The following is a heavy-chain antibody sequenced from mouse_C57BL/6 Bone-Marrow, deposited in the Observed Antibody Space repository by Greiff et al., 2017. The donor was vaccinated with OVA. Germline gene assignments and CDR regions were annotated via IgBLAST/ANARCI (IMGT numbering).Heavy chain of an antibody. Sequence: QVHVKQPGTELVKPGASVKLSCKASGYTFTSYWMHWVKQRPGQGLEWIGNINPSNGGTNYNEKFKSKATLTVDKSSSTAYMQLSSLTSEDSAVYYCARSGLSGDYDQFAYWGQGTLVTVSA. V-gene: IGHV1-53*01. CDR3: ARSGLSGDYDQFAY. CDR1: GYTFTSYW. D-gene: IGHD2-4*01. J-gene: IGHJ3*01. CDR2: INPSNGGT.